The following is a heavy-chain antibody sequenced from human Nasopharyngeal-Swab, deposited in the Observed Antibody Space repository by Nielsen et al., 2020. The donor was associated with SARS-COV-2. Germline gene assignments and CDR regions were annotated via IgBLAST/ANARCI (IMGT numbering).Heavy chain of an antibody. D-gene: IGHD6-13*01. CDR1: GFSFSSYW. CDR3: AKDGSSSPTY. J-gene: IGHJ4*02. V-gene: IGHV3-74*03. Sequence: GESLKISCAASGFSFSSYWMHWVRQVPGKGLVWVSCIYGDGTTTKYADSVKGRFTISRDNAKNTLYLRMNSLRAEDTAVYYCAKDGSSSPTYWGQGTLVTVSS. CDR2: IYGDGTTT.